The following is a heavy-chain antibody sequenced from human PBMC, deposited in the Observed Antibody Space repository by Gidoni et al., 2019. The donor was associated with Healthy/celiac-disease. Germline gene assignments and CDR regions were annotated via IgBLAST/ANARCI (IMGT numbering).Heavy chain of an antibody. Sequence: QVQLVQSGAEVKKPGSSVKVSCKASGGTFSSYAISWVRQAPGQGLEWMGGIIPIFGTANYAQKFQGRVTITADESTSTAYMELSSLRSEDTAVYYCARSRYYYDSSGYYTTFDYWGQGTLVTVSS. CDR2: IIPIFGTA. J-gene: IGHJ4*02. D-gene: IGHD3-22*01. V-gene: IGHV1-69*01. CDR3: ARSRYYYDSSGYYTTFDY. CDR1: GGTFSSYA.